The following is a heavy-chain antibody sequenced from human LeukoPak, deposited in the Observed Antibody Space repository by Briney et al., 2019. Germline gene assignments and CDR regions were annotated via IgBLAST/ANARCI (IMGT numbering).Heavy chain of an antibody. CDR2: ISYDGSNK. V-gene: IGHV3-30*03. Sequence: GGSLRLSCATSGFTFSSYWMSWVRQAPGKGLEWVAVISYDGSNKYYADSVKGRFTLSRDNSKDTLYLQMDSLRAEDTAVYSCVRGYCSSTACPPCDYWGQGTLVTVSS. CDR3: VRGYCSSTACPPCDY. CDR1: GFTFSSYW. D-gene: IGHD2-2*01. J-gene: IGHJ4*02.